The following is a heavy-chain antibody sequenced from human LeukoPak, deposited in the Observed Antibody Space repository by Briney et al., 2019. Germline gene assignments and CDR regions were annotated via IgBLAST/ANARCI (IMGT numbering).Heavy chain of an antibody. Sequence: GGSLRLSCAASGFTFDDYAMHWVRQAPGKGLEWVSGISWNSGSIGYADSVKGRFTISRDNAKNSLYLQMNSLRAEDTALCYCAKGSGSYAGFDYWGQGTLVTVSS. CDR1: GFTFDDYA. J-gene: IGHJ4*02. CDR3: AKGSGSYAGFDY. CDR2: ISWNSGSI. D-gene: IGHD1-26*01. V-gene: IGHV3-9*01.